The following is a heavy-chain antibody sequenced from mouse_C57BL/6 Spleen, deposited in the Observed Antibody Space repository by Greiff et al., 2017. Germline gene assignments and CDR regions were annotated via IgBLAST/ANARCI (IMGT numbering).Heavy chain of an antibody. CDR2: FYPGSGSI. CDR1: GYTFTEYT. Sequence: QVQLQQSGAELVKPGASVKLSCKASGYTFTEYTIHWVKQRSGQGLEWIGWFYPGSGSIKYNEKFKDKATLTADKSSSTVYMELSRLTSEDSAVYLCARHEEKYYYGSSLYWYFDVWGTGTTVTVSS. J-gene: IGHJ1*03. CDR3: ARHEEKYYYGSSLYWYFDV. V-gene: IGHV1-62-2*01. D-gene: IGHD1-1*01.